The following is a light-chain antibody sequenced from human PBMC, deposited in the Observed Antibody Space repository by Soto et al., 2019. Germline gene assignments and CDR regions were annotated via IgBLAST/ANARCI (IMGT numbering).Light chain of an antibody. CDR2: GAY. V-gene: IGKV3-20*01. Sequence: EIVLTQSPGTLSLSPGERATLSCRASQSVSSSYLAWYQQKPGQAPRLLIYGAYSRASGIPDRFSGSGSGTDFTLTISRLEPEDFPVYYCQHYGSSPLFTFGPGTKVDIK. J-gene: IGKJ3*01. CDR3: QHYGSSPLFT. CDR1: QSVSSSY.